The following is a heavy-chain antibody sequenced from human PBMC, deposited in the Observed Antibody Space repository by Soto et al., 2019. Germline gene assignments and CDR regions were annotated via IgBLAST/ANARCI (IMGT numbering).Heavy chain of an antibody. CDR2: IYHSGST. CDR1: GSSISSSNW. J-gene: IGHJ5*02. V-gene: IGHV4-4*02. Sequence: SETLSLTCAVSGSSISSSNWWSWVRQPPGKGLEWIGEIYHSGSTNYNPSLKSRVTISVDKSKNQFSLKLSSVTAADTAVYYCAREPLIAVAGSSTHAFDPWGQGTLVTVSS. D-gene: IGHD6-19*01. CDR3: AREPLIAVAGSSTHAFDP.